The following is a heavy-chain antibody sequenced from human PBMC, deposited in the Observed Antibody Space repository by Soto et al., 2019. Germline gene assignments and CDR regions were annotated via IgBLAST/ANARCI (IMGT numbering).Heavy chain of an antibody. D-gene: IGHD6-19*01. V-gene: IGHV1-18*01. Sequence: QGQLVQSGVEVKKPGASVKVSCKASGYSFINYGIGWVRQAPGQGLEWMGWITVNSGNTNYPQKFQGRVTMTTDKSTSTAYMELGSLTSDDTAVYYCGRGLGGGWYYFDYWGPGTQVTVSS. CDR2: ITVNSGNT. J-gene: IGHJ4*02. CDR1: GYSFINYG. CDR3: GRGLGGGWYYFDY.